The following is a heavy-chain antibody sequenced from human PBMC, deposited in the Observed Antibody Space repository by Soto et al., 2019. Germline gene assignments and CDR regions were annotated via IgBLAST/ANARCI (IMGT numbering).Heavy chain of an antibody. CDR3: ARQGFGQLHGLVDV. D-gene: IGHD3-10*01. J-gene: IGHJ6*02. CDR2: INHSGST. V-gene: IGHV4-34*01. CDR1: GGSFSTYY. Sequence: ASETLSLTCAVNGGSFSTYYWSWIRQPPGRGLEWVGEINHSGSTSYNPSLKSRVTMSVDTSKNHFSLKVNSVTAADTALYYCARQGFGQLHGLVDVWGPGTMVTVSS.